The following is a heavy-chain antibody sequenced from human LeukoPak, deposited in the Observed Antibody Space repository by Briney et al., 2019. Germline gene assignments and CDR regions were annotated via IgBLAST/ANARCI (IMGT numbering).Heavy chain of an antibody. D-gene: IGHD3-16*01. CDR2: ISSNGGST. CDR1: GFTFSSYE. J-gene: IGHJ4*02. CDR3: AVGLRLGELLLQEAEYYFDY. V-gene: IGHV3-64*01. Sequence: GGSLRLSCAASGFTFSSYEMNWVRQAPGKGLEYVSAISSNGGSTYYANSVKGRFIISRDNSKNTLYLQMGSLRAEDMAVYYCAVGLRLGELLLQEAEYYFDYWGQGTLVTVSS.